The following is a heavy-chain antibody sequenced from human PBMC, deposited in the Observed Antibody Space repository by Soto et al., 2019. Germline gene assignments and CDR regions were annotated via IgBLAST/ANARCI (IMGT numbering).Heavy chain of an antibody. CDR2: IYYSGST. V-gene: IGHV4-31*03. Sequence: QVQLQEPGPGLVKPSQSLSLTCTVSGGSISSGGYYWSWIRQHPGKGLEWIGYIYYSGSTYYNPSLKSRVTISVDTSKNQFSLKLSSVTAADTAVYYCARDKRQYYDFWSCYSSNWFDPWGQGTLVTVSS. J-gene: IGHJ5*02. D-gene: IGHD3-3*01. CDR1: GGSISSGGYY. CDR3: ARDKRQYYDFWSCYSSNWFDP.